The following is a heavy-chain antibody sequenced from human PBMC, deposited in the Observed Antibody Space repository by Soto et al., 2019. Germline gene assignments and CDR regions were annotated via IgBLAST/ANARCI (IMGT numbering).Heavy chain of an antibody. Sequence: QVQLVQSGAEVKKPGSSVKVSCKASGGTFNNYAISWVRQAPGQGLEWMGGIVPIFNTSHFAEKFQGRLTRTVDTSTSTAFMEFIAVISDNMAVYFCATLKQLTTFKFWGQGALVSVSS. CDR3: ATLKQLTTFKF. CDR2: IVPIFNTS. V-gene: IGHV1-69*06. D-gene: IGHD6-13*01. J-gene: IGHJ4*02. CDR1: GGTFNNYA.